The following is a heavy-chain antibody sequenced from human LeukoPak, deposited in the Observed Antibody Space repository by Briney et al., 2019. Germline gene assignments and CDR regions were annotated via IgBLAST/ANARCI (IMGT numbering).Heavy chain of an antibody. CDR1: GGSISSYY. D-gene: IGHD3-10*01. CDR2: IYYSGST. V-gene: IGHV4-59*01. Sequence: PSETLSLTCTVSGGSISSYYWSWIRQPPGKGLEWIGYIYYSGSTNYNPSPKSRVTISVDTSKNQFSLKLSSVTAADPAVYYCARVRYYYMDVWGKGTTVTVSS. J-gene: IGHJ6*03. CDR3: ARVRYYYMDV.